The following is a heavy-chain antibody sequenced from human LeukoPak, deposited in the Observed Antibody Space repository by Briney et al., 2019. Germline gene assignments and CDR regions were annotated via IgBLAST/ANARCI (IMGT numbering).Heavy chain of an antibody. CDR2: IFYTGST. CDR3: TRTYSSSSIDY. CDR1: GGSISTYY. Sequence: SETLSLTCTVSGGSISTYYWSWIRQPPGKGLEWLGYIFYTGSTNYNPSLKSRVTMSIDTSKNQFSLKLSSVTAADTAVYYCTRTYSSSSIDYWGQGALVTVSS. V-gene: IGHV4-59*01. J-gene: IGHJ4*02. D-gene: IGHD6-6*01.